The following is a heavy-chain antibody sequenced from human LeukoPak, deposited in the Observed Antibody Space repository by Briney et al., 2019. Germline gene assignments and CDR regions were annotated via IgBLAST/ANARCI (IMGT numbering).Heavy chain of an antibody. Sequence: GSLRLSCAASGFTFSSSSMNWVRQAPGKGLEWVSFIGTNSRTTYYGDSVKGRFTISRDNAKNSLYLQMDSLRAEDTAVYYCAKDFLIDPLWGQGTLVTVSS. J-gene: IGHJ4*02. CDR1: GFTFSSSS. CDR3: AKDFLIDPL. D-gene: IGHD2-21*01. V-gene: IGHV3-48*01. CDR2: IGTNSRTT.